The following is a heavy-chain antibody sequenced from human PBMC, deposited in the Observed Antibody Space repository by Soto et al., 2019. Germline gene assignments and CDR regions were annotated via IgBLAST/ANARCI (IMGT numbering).Heavy chain of an antibody. V-gene: IGHV4-39*01. D-gene: IGHD2-2*01. Sequence: QLQLQESGPGLVKPSETLSLTCTVSGGSISSSSYYWGWIRQPPGKGLEWIGSIYYSGSTYYNPSLKSRVTISVDTSKNQFSLKLSSVTAADTAVYYCARLRETAVPAAMLGVNWFDPWGQGTLVTVSS. CDR2: IYYSGST. J-gene: IGHJ5*02. CDR3: ARLRETAVPAAMLGVNWFDP. CDR1: GGSISSSSYY.